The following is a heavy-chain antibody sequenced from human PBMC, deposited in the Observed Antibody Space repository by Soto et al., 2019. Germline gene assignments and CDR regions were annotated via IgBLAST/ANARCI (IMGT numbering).Heavy chain of an antibody. J-gene: IGHJ3*02. CDR3: ARTATVVTPSHAFDI. D-gene: IGHD4-17*01. Sequence: GESLKISCAASGFTVSSNYMSWVRQAPGKGLEWVSVIYSGGSTYYADSVKGRFTISRHNSKNTLYLQMNSLRAEDTAVYYCARTATVVTPSHAFDIWGQGTMVTVSS. CDR1: GFTVSSNY. CDR2: IYSGGST. V-gene: IGHV3-53*04.